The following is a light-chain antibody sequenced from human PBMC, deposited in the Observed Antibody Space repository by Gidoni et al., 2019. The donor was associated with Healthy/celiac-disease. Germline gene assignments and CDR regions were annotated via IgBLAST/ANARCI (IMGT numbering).Light chain of an antibody. CDR3: QSYDSSSLV. CDR1: SGSIASNH. V-gene: IGLV6-57*04. Sequence: NFMLTQPPSVSESPGKTVTISCTRSSGSIASNHVQWYQQRPGSAPTTVIYGDNQRPTGVPDRFSGSIDSSSNSASLTISGLKTEDEADYFCQSYDSSSLVFGGGTKLTVL. J-gene: IGLJ2*01. CDR2: GDN.